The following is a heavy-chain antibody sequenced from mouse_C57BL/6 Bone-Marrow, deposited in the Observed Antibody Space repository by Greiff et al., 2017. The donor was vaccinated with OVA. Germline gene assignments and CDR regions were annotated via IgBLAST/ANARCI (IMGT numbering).Heavy chain of an antibody. CDR1: GFSLSTFGMG. Sequence: QVTLKVSGPGLLQPSQTLSLTCSFSGFSLSTFGMGVGWIRQPSGKGLEWLVHIWWDDDKYYNPALKSRLTISNDTSKNQVYLKSANVDTADTATYYCARIALTGLFDYWGQGTTLTVSS. V-gene: IGHV8-8*01. CDR2: IWWDDDK. CDR3: ARIALTGLFDY. D-gene: IGHD4-1*01. J-gene: IGHJ2*01.